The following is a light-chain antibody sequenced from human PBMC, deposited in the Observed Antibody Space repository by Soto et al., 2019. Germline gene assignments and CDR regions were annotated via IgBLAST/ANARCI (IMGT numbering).Light chain of an antibody. J-gene: IGLJ1*01. Sequence: QSVLTQPASVSGSPGQSITISCTGSSSDVGAYTSVSWYQQHPGKAPKLMIYEVSNRPSGVSRRFSGSKSGNTASLTISGLQAEDEAHYYCSSYTSHNRDYVFGTGTKVTVL. CDR3: SSYTSHNRDYV. CDR1: SSDVGAYTS. CDR2: EVS. V-gene: IGLV2-14*01.